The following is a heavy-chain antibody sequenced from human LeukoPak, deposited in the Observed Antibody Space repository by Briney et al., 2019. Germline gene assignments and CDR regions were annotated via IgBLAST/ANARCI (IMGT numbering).Heavy chain of an antibody. J-gene: IGHJ4*02. CDR2: ISSSSDYI. CDR1: GFTFSSFT. CDR3: ARDSYNWNDGGADY. V-gene: IGHV3-21*01. Sequence: GGSLRLSCAASGFTFSSFTMNWVRQAPGKGLEWVSSISSSSDYIYYADSVKGRFTISRDNAKNSLYLQMNSLRVEDTAVYYCARDSYNWNDGGADYWGQGTLVTVSS. D-gene: IGHD1-20*01.